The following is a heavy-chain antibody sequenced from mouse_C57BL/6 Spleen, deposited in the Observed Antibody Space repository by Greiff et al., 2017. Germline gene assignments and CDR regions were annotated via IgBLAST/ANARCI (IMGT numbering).Heavy chain of an antibody. CDR1: GFTFSDYG. J-gene: IGHJ2*01. CDR3: ARDYAFDY. D-gene: IGHD1-1*01. Sequence: DVMLVESGGGLVKPGGSLKLSCAASGFTFSDYGMYWVRQAPEKGLEWVAYISSGSSTIYYADTVKGRFTITRDNAKNTLFLQMTSLRSEDTAMFYCARDYAFDYWGQGTTLTVSS. V-gene: IGHV5-17*01. CDR2: ISSGSSTI.